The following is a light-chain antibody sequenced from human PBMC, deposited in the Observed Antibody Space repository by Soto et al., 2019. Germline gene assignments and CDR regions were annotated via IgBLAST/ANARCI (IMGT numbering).Light chain of an antibody. J-gene: IGLJ1*01. Sequence: QSVLTQPASVSGSPGQSITISCTGTSSDIGGFYYVSWYQHHPGKDPKLMIYQVSNRPSGVSNRFSGSKSGNTASLTISGLQAEDEADYYCSSYTSSSPYVFGTGTKVTVL. CDR3: SSYTSSSPYV. CDR1: SSDIGGFYY. CDR2: QVS. V-gene: IGLV2-14*01.